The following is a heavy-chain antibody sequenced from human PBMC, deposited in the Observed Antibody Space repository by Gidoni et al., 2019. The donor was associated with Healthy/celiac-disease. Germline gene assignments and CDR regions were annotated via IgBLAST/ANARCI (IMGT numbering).Heavy chain of an antibody. CDR2: IYSGGST. J-gene: IGHJ4*02. CDR3: ARDAVAGTSYFDY. V-gene: IGHV3-53*01. D-gene: IGHD6-19*01. Sequence: EWVSVIYSGGSTYYADSVKGRFTISRDNSKNTLYLQMNSLRAEDTAVYYCARDAVAGTSYFDYWGQGTLVTVSS.